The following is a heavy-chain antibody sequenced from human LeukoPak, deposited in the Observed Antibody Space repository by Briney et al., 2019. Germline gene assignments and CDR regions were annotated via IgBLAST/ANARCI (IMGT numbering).Heavy chain of an antibody. D-gene: IGHD6-13*01. V-gene: IGHV3-30-3*01. Sequence: GGSLRLSCAASGFTFSSYAMHWVRQAPGKGLEWVAVISYDGSNKYYADSVKGRFTISRDNSKNTLYLQMNSLRAEDTAVYYCARDWTRGAAAEDYWGQGTLVTVSS. CDR3: ARDWTRGAAAEDY. CDR1: GFTFSSYA. CDR2: ISYDGSNK. J-gene: IGHJ4*02.